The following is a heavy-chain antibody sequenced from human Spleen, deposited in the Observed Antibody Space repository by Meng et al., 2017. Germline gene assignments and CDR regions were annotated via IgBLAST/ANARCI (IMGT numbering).Heavy chain of an antibody. D-gene: IGHD3-10*01. CDR1: GGSISSGDYY. V-gene: IGHV4-30-4*01. J-gene: IGHJ5*02. Sequence: QVQLQESGPGLVKPSQTLSLTCTVSGGSISSGDYYWSWIRQPPGKGLEWIGYIYHSGSTFYNPSLKSRVTMSVDRSKNQSSLKLSSVTAADTAVYYCASYVSGTYRFDPWGQGTLVTVSS. CDR2: IYHSGST. CDR3: ASYVSGTYRFDP.